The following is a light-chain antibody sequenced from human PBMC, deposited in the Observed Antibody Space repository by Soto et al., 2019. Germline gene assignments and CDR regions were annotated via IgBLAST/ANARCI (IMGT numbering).Light chain of an antibody. Sequence: EIVLTQSPGSLSLSPGQRATLSCRASQSVDTTFFAWYQKKPGQAPRLLIYGASKRATGIPDRFSGSGSGTDFTLIISRLDPEDFAWYYCQQYMSSVTFGQGTKVEIK. V-gene: IGKV3-20*01. CDR3: QQYMSSVT. J-gene: IGKJ1*01. CDR2: GAS. CDR1: QSVDTTF.